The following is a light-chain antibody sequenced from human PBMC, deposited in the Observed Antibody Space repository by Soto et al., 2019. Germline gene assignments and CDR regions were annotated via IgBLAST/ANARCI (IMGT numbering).Light chain of an antibody. J-gene: IGKJ1*01. Sequence: ENVLTQSPGTLSLSPGERATLSCRASQSLKKTYLAWYQQKPGQAPRLLIYGASRRATGIPDRFSGSGSGTDFTLTISRLEPEDFATYYCQKYNSAPWTFGQGTKVDIK. CDR3: QKYNSAPWT. CDR2: GAS. CDR1: QSLKKTY. V-gene: IGKV3-20*01.